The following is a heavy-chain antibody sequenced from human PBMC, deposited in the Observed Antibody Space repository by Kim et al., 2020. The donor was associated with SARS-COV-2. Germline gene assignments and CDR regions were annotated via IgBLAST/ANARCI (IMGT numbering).Heavy chain of an antibody. CDR1: GFTFSSYA. Sequence: GGSLRLSCEASGFTFSSYAMSWVRQAPGKGLEWVSGLSSSGGTTYYGDSVKGRFTISRDNSKNTVYMEMKSLRAEDTAKYYCAKVRVRGVIYSGPHYYFAMDVWGQGTAVTVSS. CDR2: LSSSGGTT. J-gene: IGHJ6*02. D-gene: IGHD3-10*01. V-gene: IGHV3-23*01. CDR3: AKVRVRGVIYSGPHYYFAMDV.